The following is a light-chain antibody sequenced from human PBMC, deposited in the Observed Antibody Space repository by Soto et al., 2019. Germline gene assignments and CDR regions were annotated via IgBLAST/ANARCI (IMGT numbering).Light chain of an antibody. CDR1: QGISSY. J-gene: IGKJ5*01. V-gene: IGKV1-9*01. CDR2: AAS. Sequence: DIQLTQSPSFLSASVGDRVTITCRASQGISSYLAWYQQKPGKAPKLLIYAASTLQSGVPSRFSGSGSGTEFTLTIRSLQPEDFATYYCQQLNSYRITFGQGTRLEIK. CDR3: QQLNSYRIT.